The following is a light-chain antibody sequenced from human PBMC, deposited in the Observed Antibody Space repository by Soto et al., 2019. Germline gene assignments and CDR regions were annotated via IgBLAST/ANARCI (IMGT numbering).Light chain of an antibody. CDR1: SSNIGSNT. J-gene: IGLJ2*01. V-gene: IGLV1-44*01. Sequence: QSVLTQPPSASGTPGQRATISCSGSSSNIGSNTVNWYQQLPGTAPKLLIYSNNQRPSGVPDRFSGSKSGTSASLAISGLQSEDEADYYCAAWDDSLNGRGVFGGGTKLTVL. CDR2: SNN. CDR3: AAWDDSLNGRGV.